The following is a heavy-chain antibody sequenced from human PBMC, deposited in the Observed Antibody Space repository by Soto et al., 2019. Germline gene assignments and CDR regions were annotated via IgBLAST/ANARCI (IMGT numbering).Heavy chain of an antibody. D-gene: IGHD3-3*01. J-gene: IGHJ6*02. V-gene: IGHV1-69*06. CDR3: GRGITIFGVVIIYYYYGMDV. Sequence: QVQLVQSGAEVKKPGSSVKVSCKASGGTFSSYAISWVRQAPGQGLEWMGGIIPIFGTANYAQKFQGRVTSAADKSTSTAYMELSSLRSEDTAVYYCGRGITIFGVVIIYYYYGMDVWGQGTTVTVSS. CDR1: GGTFSSYA. CDR2: IIPIFGTA.